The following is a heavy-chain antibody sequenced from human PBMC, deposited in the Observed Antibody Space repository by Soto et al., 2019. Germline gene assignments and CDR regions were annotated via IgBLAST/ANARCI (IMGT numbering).Heavy chain of an antibody. CDR2: ISGYTGDT. D-gene: IGHD2-2*01. V-gene: IGHV1-18*01. J-gene: IGHJ4*02. Sequence: ASVKVSCKASGYTFASYGISWVRQAPGQGLEWVAWISGYTGDTHYAQKLQDRVTLTTDTSTNIVYLELRSLGSDDTAVYYCARAGHCSSTGCCGDYWGEGTLVTVSS. CDR3: ARAGHCSSTGCCGDY. CDR1: GYTFASYG.